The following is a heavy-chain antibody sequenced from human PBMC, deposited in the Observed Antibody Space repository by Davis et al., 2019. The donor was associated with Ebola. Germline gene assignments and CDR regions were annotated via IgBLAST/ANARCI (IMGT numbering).Heavy chain of an antibody. D-gene: IGHD6-13*01. CDR2: MNPNSGNT. V-gene: IGHV1-8*03. Sequence: ASVKVSCKASGYTFTSYDINWVRQATGQGFEWMGWMNPNSGNTGYAQKFQGRVTITRNTSISTAYMELSSLRSEDTAVYYCARGRTETAAGHVPGDYWGQGTLVTVSS. CDR3: ARGRTETAAGHVPGDY. CDR1: GYTFTSYD. J-gene: IGHJ4*02.